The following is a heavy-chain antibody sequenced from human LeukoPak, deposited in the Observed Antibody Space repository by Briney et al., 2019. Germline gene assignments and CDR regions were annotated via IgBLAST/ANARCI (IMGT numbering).Heavy chain of an antibody. Sequence: GGSLRLSCAASGFTFSSYSMNWVRQAPGKGLEWVSYISSSSTIYYADSVKGRFTISRDNAKNSLYLQMNSLRAEDTAVYYCARADSSGYYHPINWGQGTLVTVSS. D-gene: IGHD3-22*01. CDR3: ARADSSGYYHPIN. CDR2: ISSSSTI. CDR1: GFTFSSYS. V-gene: IGHV3-48*01. J-gene: IGHJ4*02.